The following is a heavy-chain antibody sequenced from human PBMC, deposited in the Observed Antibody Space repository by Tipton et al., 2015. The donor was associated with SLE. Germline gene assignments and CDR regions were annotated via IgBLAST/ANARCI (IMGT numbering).Heavy chain of an antibody. CDR3: VRGGYYKGNWFDP. V-gene: IGHV4-59*08. CDR2: INYSGST. CDR1: GGSISGYY. J-gene: IGHJ5*02. D-gene: IGHD3-10*01. Sequence: TLSLTCTVSGGSISGYYWNWIRQPPGKGLEWVGYINYSGSTNYNPSLKSRVTISVDTSKNQFSLNLSSVTAADTAVYYCVRGGYYKGNWFDPWGQGTLVTVSS.